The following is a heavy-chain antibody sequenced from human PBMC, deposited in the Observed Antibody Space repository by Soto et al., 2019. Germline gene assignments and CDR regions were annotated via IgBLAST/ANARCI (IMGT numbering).Heavy chain of an antibody. Sequence: QVQLVESGGGVVQPGRSLRLSCAASGFTFSSYGMHWVRQAPGKGLEWVAVIWYDGSNKYYADSVKGRFTISRDNSKNTLYLQMNGLRAEDTAVYYCARGLVTPYSGSYYGTDYWGQGTLVTVSS. J-gene: IGHJ4*02. V-gene: IGHV3-33*01. CDR1: GFTFSSYG. CDR3: ARGLVTPYSGSYYGTDY. CDR2: IWYDGSNK. D-gene: IGHD1-26*01.